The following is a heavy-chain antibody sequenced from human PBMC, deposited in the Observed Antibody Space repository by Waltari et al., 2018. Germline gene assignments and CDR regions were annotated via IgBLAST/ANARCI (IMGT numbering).Heavy chain of an antibody. Sequence: QVQLVQSGAEVKKPGASVKVSCKASGYTFTSYGISWVRQAPGQGLEWMGWISAYNGNTNSAQKLQGRVTMTTATSTGTAYMELRSLRYDDTAVYYCARDGWDIVVVTARYYYYGMDVWGQGTTVTVSS. J-gene: IGHJ6*02. CDR1: GYTFTSYG. CDR3: ARDGWDIVVVTARYYYYGMDV. D-gene: IGHD2-21*02. CDR2: ISAYNGNT. V-gene: IGHV1-18*01.